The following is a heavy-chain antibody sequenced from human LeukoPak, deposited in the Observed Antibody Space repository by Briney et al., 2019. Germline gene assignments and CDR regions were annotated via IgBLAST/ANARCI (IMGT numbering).Heavy chain of an antibody. D-gene: IGHD3-10*01. CDR2: IHASGST. CDR3: ARGGLGGSGSYYKV. Sequence: SETLSLTCTVSGGSIGTYNWNWIRQPAGEGLQWIGRIHASGSTNYSPSLKSRVTMSIDPSKNQFSLMLRSVTAADTAVYYCARGGLGGSGSYYKVWGQGTLVTVSS. J-gene: IGHJ4*02. V-gene: IGHV4-4*07. CDR1: GGSIGTYN.